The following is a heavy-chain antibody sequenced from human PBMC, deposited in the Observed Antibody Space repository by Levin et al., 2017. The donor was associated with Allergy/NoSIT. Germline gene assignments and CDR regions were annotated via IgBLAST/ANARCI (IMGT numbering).Heavy chain of an antibody. V-gene: IGHV4-59*01. CDR3: ASGLAESSRYTHGY. Sequence: SETLSLTCTVSGGSISGYYWTWIRQPPGKGLEWIGHIYYSGSTNYNPSLKSRVTISVDTSKNQFSLKLSSVTAGDTAVYYCASGLAESSRYTHGYWGQGTLVTVSS. D-gene: IGHD3-16*02. CDR1: GGSISGYY. CDR2: IYYSGST. J-gene: IGHJ4*02.